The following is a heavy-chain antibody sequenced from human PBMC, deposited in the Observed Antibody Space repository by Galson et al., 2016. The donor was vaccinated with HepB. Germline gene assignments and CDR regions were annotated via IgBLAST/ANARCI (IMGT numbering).Heavy chain of an antibody. Sequence: GLEWIGSVYYSGSTYYNPSLRSRLTVSVDTSKNNFSLKLRSVTAADTAVYFCARLHYDTSGYQFDHWGQGALVIVSS. D-gene: IGHD3-22*01. V-gene: IGHV4-39*02. J-gene: IGHJ4*02. CDR3: ARLHYDTSGYQFDH. CDR2: VYYSGST.